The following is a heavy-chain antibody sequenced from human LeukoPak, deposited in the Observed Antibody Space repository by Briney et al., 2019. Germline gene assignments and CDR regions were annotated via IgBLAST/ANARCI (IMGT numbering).Heavy chain of an antibody. CDR1: GFTFTGST. D-gene: IGHD3-10*01. V-gene: IGHV1-58*02. Sequence: SVKVSCKASGFTFTGSTIQWVRQARGQRLEWIGWIVVGSGNTNYAQKFQERVIITRDMSTTTVYMELSSLRSEDTAVYYCAGTPWFGELTLDYWGQGTLVTVSS. CDR2: IVVGSGNT. CDR3: AGTPWFGELTLDY. J-gene: IGHJ4*02.